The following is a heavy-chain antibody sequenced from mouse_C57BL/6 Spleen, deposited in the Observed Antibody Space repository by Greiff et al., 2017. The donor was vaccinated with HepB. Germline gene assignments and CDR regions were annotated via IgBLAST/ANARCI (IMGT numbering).Heavy chain of an antibody. CDR3: ARNGGYYDREGFAY. Sequence: VQLQQSGPGLVQPSQSLSITCTVSGFSLTSYGVHWVRQSPGKGLEWLGVIWSGGSTDYNAAFISRLSISKDNSKSQVFFKMNSLQADETAIYYCARNGGYYDREGFAYWGQGTLVTVSA. CDR1: GFSLTSYG. V-gene: IGHV2-2*01. D-gene: IGHD2-4*01. CDR2: IWSGGST. J-gene: IGHJ3*01.